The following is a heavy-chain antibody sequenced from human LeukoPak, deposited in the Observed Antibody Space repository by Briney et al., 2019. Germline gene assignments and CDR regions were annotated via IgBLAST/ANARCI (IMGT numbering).Heavy chain of an antibody. J-gene: IGHJ5*02. CDR1: GGSISRDY. V-gene: IGHV4-59*01. Sequence: SETLSLTCTVSGGSISRDYWSWIRQPPGKGLEWIGYIDYAGRTNYNPSLKSRVTISVDTSRNQFSLKLSSVTAADTAVYYCARESLIVVVPTRNWFDPWGQGTLVTVSS. D-gene: IGHD2-2*01. CDR2: IDYAGRT. CDR3: ARESLIVVVPTRNWFDP.